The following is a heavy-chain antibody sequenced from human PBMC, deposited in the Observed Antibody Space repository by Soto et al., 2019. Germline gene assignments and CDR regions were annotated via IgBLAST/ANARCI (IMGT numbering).Heavy chain of an antibody. CDR2: IYYSGST. D-gene: IGHD3-10*01. J-gene: IGHJ4*02. CDR3: AREARDYYGSGSYSYYFDY. V-gene: IGHV4-31*03. CDR1: GGSISSGGYY. Sequence: SETLSLTCTVSGGSISSGGYYWSWIRQHPGKGLEWIGYIYYSGSTYYNPSLKSRVTISVDTSKNQFSLKLSSVTAADTAVYYCAREARDYYGSGSYSYYFDYWGQGTLVTVSS.